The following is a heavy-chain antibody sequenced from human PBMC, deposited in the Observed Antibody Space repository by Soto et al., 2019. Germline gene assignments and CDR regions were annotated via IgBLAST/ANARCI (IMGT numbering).Heavy chain of an antibody. CDR2: IYYSGST. CDR3: ARDDRYYGSGSYTRRYDYYGRDV. V-gene: IGHV4-31*03. Sequence: QVQLQESGPGLVKPSQTLSLTCTVSGGSISSSGYYWSWIRQHPGKGLEWIGYIYYSGSTYYNPSLNTRVSISVDTSEYQFSLKLSSVTAADTAVYYCARDDRYYGSGSYTRRYDYYGRDVWGQGTTVTLAS. CDR1: GGSISSSGYY. J-gene: IGHJ6*02. D-gene: IGHD3-10*01.